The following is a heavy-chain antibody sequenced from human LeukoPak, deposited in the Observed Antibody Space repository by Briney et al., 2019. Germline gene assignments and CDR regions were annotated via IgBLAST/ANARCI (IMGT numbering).Heavy chain of an antibody. CDR1: GGSFSGCY. CDR3: ARGVPRDYYDSSGYFYWFDP. V-gene: IGHV4-34*01. J-gene: IGHJ5*02. D-gene: IGHD3-22*01. CDR2: INHSGST. Sequence: SETLSLTCAVYGGSFSGCYWSWIRQPPGKGLEWIGEINHSGSTNYNPSLKSRVTISVDTSKNQFSLKLSSVTAADTAVYYCARGVPRDYYDSSGYFYWFDPWGQGTLVTVSS.